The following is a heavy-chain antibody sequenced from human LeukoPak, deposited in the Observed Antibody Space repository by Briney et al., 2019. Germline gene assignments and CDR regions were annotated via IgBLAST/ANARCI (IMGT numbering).Heavy chain of an antibody. V-gene: IGHV4-4*07. J-gene: IGHJ4*02. CDR3: ARDSDGYCSGGSCFYFDY. CDR2: IYTSGST. D-gene: IGHD2-15*01. CDR1: GGSISSYY. Sequence: SETLSLTCTVSGGSISSYYWSWIRQPAGKGLEWIGRIYTSGSTSYNPSLKSRVTMSVDTSKNQFSLKLSSVTAADTAVYYCARDSDGYCSGGSCFYFDYWGQGTLVTVSS.